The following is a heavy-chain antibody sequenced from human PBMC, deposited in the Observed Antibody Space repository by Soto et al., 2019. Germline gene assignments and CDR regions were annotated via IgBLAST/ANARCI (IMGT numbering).Heavy chain of an antibody. CDR3: AKDLRGYCSGGSCYYFDY. Sequence: GGSLRLSCAASGFTFSYYWMCWVRQAPGKGLEWVANMKQDGSQKYYVDSVKGRFTISRDNSKNTLYLQMNSLRAEDTAVYYCAKDLRGYCSGGSCYYFDYWGQGTLVTVSS. CDR1: GFTFSYYW. V-gene: IGHV3-7*05. J-gene: IGHJ4*02. CDR2: MKQDGSQK. D-gene: IGHD2-15*01.